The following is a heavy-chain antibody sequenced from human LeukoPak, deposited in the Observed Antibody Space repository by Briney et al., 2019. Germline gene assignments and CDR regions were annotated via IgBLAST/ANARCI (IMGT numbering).Heavy chain of an antibody. D-gene: IGHD3-22*01. Sequence: GGSLTLSCAASGFTFSSYAMSWVRHAPGKGLEWVSAISGSGGSTYYADPVKGRFPISRDNSKNTLYLQMNSLRAEDTAVYYCAKAAPSGYYRYFGYWGQGTLVTVSS. CDR2: ISGSGGST. CDR3: AKAAPSGYYRYFGY. CDR1: GFTFSSYA. J-gene: IGHJ4*02. V-gene: IGHV3-23*01.